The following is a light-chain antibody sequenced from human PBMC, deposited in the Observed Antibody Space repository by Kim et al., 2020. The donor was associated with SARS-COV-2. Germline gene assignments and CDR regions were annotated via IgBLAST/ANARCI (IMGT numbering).Light chain of an antibody. Sequence: SYELTQPPSISVSPGQTARITCSADELSEQYAYRYQKKPGQAPVLLIYKDIERPPGISERISGSTSGTTVTLTLSGVQVEDEADYYCQSADNSGTWVFGGGTQLTVL. CDR2: KDI. CDR3: QSADNSGTWV. CDR1: ELSEQY. V-gene: IGLV3-25*03. J-gene: IGLJ3*02.